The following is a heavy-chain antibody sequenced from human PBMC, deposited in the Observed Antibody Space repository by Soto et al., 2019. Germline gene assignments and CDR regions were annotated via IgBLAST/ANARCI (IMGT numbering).Heavy chain of an antibody. CDR1: GFTFSSYG. J-gene: IGHJ4*02. CDR3: ETSGRTDYGRWYNSIDY. V-gene: IGHV3-30*03. CDR2: ISYDGSNK. Sequence: QVQLVESGGGVVQPGRSLRLSCAASGFTFSSYGMHWVRQAPGKGLEWVAVISYDGSNKYYADSVKGRFTISRDNSKNXXYLQMNRLRAQDTAVYYCETSGRTDYGRWYNSIDYRAQGTLVTVSS. D-gene: IGHD1-1*01.